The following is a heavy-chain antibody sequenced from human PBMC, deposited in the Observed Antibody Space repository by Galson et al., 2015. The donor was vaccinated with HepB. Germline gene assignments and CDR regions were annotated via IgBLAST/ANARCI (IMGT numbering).Heavy chain of an antibody. D-gene: IGHD6-13*01. CDR2: ISDSSTHI. CDR1: GFTFSTFN. V-gene: IGHV3-21*01. Sequence: SLRLSCAASGFTFSTFNMMNWVRQAPGKGLEWVSSISDSSTHIYYADSVKGRFTISRDNSKKSIYLQMNSLRVEDTAVYYCARAGAAGTAYYFTSWGQGTLVTVSS. CDR3: ARAGAAGTAYYFTS. J-gene: IGHJ4*02.